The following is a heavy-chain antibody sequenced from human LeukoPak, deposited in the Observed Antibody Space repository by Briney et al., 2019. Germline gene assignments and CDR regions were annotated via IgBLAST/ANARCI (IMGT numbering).Heavy chain of an antibody. CDR1: GFTFSSYG. J-gene: IGHJ4*02. D-gene: IGHD3-22*01. V-gene: IGHV3-33*01. CDR3: ARDRYYYDSSGYCFDY. CDR2: IWYDGSNK. Sequence: GGSLRLSCAASGFTFSSYGIHWVRQAPGKGLEWVAAIWYDGSNKYYADSVKGRFTISRDNFKNTVYLQMNSLRADDTAVYYCARDRYYYDSSGYCFDYWGQGTLVSVSS.